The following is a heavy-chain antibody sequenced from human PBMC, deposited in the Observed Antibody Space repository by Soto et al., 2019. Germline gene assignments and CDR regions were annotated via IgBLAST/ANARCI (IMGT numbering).Heavy chain of an antibody. Sequence: EGQLVESWGNLVRPGGSLRLSCEASGFVLSTYSMNWVRQAPGKGLEWISYISSTSGTIYYADSVKGRFTIFRDNAKHSLFLQMNGLRDDDTAVYYCANQKIRRSVAGTLYGLGVWGQGTTVPGSS. CDR3: ANQKIRRSVAGTLYGLGV. J-gene: IGHJ6*02. CDR2: ISSTSGTI. V-gene: IGHV3-48*02. D-gene: IGHD6-19*01. CDR1: GFVLSTYS.